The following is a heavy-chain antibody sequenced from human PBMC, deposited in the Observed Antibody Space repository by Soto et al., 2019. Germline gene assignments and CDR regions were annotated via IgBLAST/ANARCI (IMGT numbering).Heavy chain of an antibody. D-gene: IGHD3-10*01. CDR2: IYYSGST. V-gene: IGHV4-30-4*02. CDR1: GGSISSGDYY. J-gene: IGHJ3*02. Sequence: SETLSLTCTVSGGSISSGDYYWSWIRQPPGKGLEWIGYIYYSGSTYYNPSLKSRVTISVDTSKNQFSLKLSSVTAADTAVYYCARQLRGHDAFDIWGQGTMVTVSS. CDR3: ARQLRGHDAFDI.